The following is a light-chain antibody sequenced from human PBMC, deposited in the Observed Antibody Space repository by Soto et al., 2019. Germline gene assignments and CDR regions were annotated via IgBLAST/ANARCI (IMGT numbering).Light chain of an antibody. Sequence: QTVVTQEPSFSVSLGRTVTLTCGLTSGSVSTTYYPSWYQQTPGQAPRTLIYNTDKRSSGVPDRFSGSIVGNKAALTITGAQADDECDYYCALYMGGGVWVIGGGTQLTVL. CDR1: SGSVSTTYY. V-gene: IGLV8-61*01. CDR3: ALYMGGGVWV. J-gene: IGLJ3*02. CDR2: NTD.